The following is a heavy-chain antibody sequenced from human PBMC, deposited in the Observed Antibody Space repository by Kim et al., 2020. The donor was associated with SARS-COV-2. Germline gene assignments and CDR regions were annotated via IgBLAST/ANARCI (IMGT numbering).Heavy chain of an antibody. V-gene: IGHV5-10-1*01. J-gene: IGHJ3*02. CDR3: ARSSYYGSGRDPGAFDI. Sequence: GESLKISCKGSGYSFTSYWISWVRQMPGKGLEWMGRIDPSDSYTNYSPSFQGHVTISADKSISTAYLQWSSLKASDTAMYYCARSSYYGSGRDPGAFDIWGQGTMVTVSS. D-gene: IGHD3-10*01. CDR2: IDPSDSYT. CDR1: GYSFTSYW.